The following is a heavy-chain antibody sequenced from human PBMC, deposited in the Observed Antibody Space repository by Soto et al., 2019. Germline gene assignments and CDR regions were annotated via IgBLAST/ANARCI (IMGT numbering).Heavy chain of an antibody. J-gene: IGHJ4*02. D-gene: IGHD2-2*01. CDR3: TTDRRYCISTSCFYFDY. CDR2: IKSKTDGGTT. CDR1: GFTFSNAW. Sequence: SGGSLILSCAASGFTFSNAWMNWVRQAPGKGLEWVGRIKSKTDGGTTDYAAPVKGRFTISRDDSKNTLYLQMNSLKTEDTAVYYCTTDRRYCISTSCFYFDYWGQGT. V-gene: IGHV3-15*07.